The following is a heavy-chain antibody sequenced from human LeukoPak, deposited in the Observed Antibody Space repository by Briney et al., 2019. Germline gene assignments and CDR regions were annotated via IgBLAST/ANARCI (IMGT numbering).Heavy chain of an antibody. CDR3: AREQGSWTDY. V-gene: IGHV3-21*01. D-gene: IGHD6-13*01. Sequence: GGSLRLSCAASGFTFSRYSMNWVRQAPGKGLEWVSSISSSSSYIYYADSVKGRFTISRDNAKNSLYLQMNSLRAEDTAVYYCAREQGSWTDYWGQGTLVTVSS. CDR2: ISSSSSYI. CDR1: GFTFSRYS. J-gene: IGHJ4*02.